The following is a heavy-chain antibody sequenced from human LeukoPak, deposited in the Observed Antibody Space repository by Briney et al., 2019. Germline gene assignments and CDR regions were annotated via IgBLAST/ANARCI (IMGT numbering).Heavy chain of an antibody. CDR1: GYTFTSYD. J-gene: IGHJ4*02. D-gene: IGHD3-10*01. CDR3: ARGSWGEGSDY. CDR2: IIPIFGTA. V-gene: IGHV1-69*05. Sequence: SVKVSCKASGYTFTSYDINWVRQATGQGLEWMGGIIPIFGTANYAQKFQGRVTITTDESTSTAYMELSSLRSEDTAVYYCARGSWGEGSDYWGQGTLVTVSS.